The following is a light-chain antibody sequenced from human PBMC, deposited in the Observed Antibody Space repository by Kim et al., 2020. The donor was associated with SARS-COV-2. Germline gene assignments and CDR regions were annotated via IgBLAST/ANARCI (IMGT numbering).Light chain of an antibody. J-gene: IGLJ1*01. CDR3: CSYAGSTTNYV. CDR2: EAT. Sequence: QSALTQPASVSGSPGQSITISCTGTSGDVGSYDLVSWYQQHPGKAPNLMIYEATMRPSGISNRFSGSKSGNTASLTISGLQAEDEADYYCCSYAGSTTNYVFGTGTKVTVL. CDR1: SGDVGSYDL. V-gene: IGLV2-23*01.